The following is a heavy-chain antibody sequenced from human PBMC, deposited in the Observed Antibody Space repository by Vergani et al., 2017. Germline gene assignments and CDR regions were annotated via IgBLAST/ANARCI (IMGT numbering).Heavy chain of an antibody. Sequence: EVQLLESGGDLVKPGGSLTLSCAGSGFTFSNNAMSWVRQAPGKGLEWVSSITGSGNSTHYADSVKGRFTISRDNSKNTRYLQMNSLRAEDTSKYYCARSPVLAAGSMCFDYWGQGALVTVSS. J-gene: IGHJ4*02. CDR2: ITGSGNST. CDR1: GFTFSNNA. D-gene: IGHD6-13*01. CDR3: ARSPVLAAGSMCFDY. V-gene: IGHV3-23*01.